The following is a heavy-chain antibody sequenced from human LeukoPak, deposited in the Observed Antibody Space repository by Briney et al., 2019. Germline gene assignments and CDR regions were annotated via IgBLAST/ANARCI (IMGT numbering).Heavy chain of an antibody. V-gene: IGHV5-51*01. CDR1: GYSFTNYW. CDR2: IYPGDSGT. Sequence: GESLTISCKASGYSFTNYWIAWVRQMPGKGLEWMGIIYPGDSGTRYSPSFQGQVTMSADKSIRTAYLQWSSLKASDTAIYYCARRRYCNSTSCYEGAFDIWGQGTMVTVSS. CDR3: ARRRYCNSTSCYEGAFDI. D-gene: IGHD2-2*01. J-gene: IGHJ3*02.